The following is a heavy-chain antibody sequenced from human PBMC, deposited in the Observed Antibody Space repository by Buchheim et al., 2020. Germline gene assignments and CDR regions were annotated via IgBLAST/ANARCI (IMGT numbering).Heavy chain of an antibody. D-gene: IGHD3-10*01. CDR2: IKGDESET. Sequence: EVQLVESGGGLVQPGESVRLSCAVSGFIFSSYWMAWVRHAPGKGPEWVANIKGDESETFYADSVKGRFTISRDNAKNSLHLQMNFQRAEDTAVYYCARDVRGSLDYWGQGTL. V-gene: IGHV3-7*01. J-gene: IGHJ4*02. CDR1: GFIFSSYW. CDR3: ARDVRGSLDY.